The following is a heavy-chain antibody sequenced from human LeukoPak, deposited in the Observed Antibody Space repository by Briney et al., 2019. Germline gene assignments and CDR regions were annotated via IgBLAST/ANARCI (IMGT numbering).Heavy chain of an antibody. CDR2: INHSGST. V-gene: IGHV4-34*01. CDR1: GGSFSGYY. Sequence: SETLSLTCAVYGGSFSGYYWSWIRQPPGKGLEWIGEINHSGSTNYNPSLKSRVTISVDTSKNQFSLKLSSVTAADTAVYYCARDPLSSGWYSWFDPWGQGTLVTVSS. D-gene: IGHD6-19*01. CDR3: ARDPLSSGWYSWFDP. J-gene: IGHJ5*02.